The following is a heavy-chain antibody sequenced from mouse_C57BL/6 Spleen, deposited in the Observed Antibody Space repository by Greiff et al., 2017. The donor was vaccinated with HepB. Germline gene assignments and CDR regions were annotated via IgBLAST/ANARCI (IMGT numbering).Heavy chain of an antibody. J-gene: IGHJ4*01. Sequence: QVQLKESGAELVKPGASVKISCKASGYAFSSYWMNWVKQRPGKGLEWIGQIYPGDGDTNYNGKFKGKATLTADKSSSTAYMQLSSLTSEDSAVYFCARSGQLRLRAMDYWGQGTSVTVSS. CDR2: IYPGDGDT. D-gene: IGHD3-2*02. V-gene: IGHV1-80*01. CDR3: ARSGQLRLRAMDY. CDR1: GYAFSSYW.